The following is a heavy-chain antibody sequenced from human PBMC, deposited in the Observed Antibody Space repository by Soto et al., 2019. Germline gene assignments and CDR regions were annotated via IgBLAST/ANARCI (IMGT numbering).Heavy chain of an antibody. CDR3: ALFVSGNPEKPDQYYYYGMDV. D-gene: IGHD2-15*01. Sequence: GGSLRLSCAASGFTFSSYSMNWVRQAPGKGLEWVSSISSSSSYIYYADSVKGRFTISRDNAKNSLYLQMNSLRAEDTAVYYCALFVSGNPEKPDQYYYYGMDVWGQGTTVTVSS. CDR2: ISSSSSYI. J-gene: IGHJ6*02. CDR1: GFTFSSYS. V-gene: IGHV3-21*01.